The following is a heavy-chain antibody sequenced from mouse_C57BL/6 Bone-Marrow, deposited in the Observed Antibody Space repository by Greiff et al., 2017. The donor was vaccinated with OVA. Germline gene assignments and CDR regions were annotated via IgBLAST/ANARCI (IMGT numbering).Heavy chain of an antibody. CDR2: IDPETGGT. V-gene: IGHV1-15*01. CDR1: GYTFTDYE. D-gene: IGHD2-3*01. Sequence: QVQLKESGAELVRPGASVTLSCKASGYTFTDYEMHWVKQTPVHGLEWIGAIDPETGGTAYNQKFKGKAILTADKSSSTAYMELRSLTSEDSAVYYCRGDTYDGYFFDYWGQGTTLTVSS. CDR3: RGDTYDGYFFDY. J-gene: IGHJ2*01.